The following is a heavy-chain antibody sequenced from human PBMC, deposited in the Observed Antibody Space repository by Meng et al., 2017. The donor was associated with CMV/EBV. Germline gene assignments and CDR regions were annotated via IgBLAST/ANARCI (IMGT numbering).Heavy chain of an antibody. Sequence: SVKVSCKASGGTFSSYAISWVRQAPGQGLEWMGGIIPILGIANYAQKFQGRVTITTDESTSTAYMELSSLRSEDTAVYYCASNVVPAAMDYYYYGMDVWGQGTTVTVSS. V-gene: IGHV1-69*10. CDR3: ASNVVPAAMDYYYYGMDV. CDR2: IIPILGIA. J-gene: IGHJ6*02. CDR1: GGTFSSYA. D-gene: IGHD2-2*01.